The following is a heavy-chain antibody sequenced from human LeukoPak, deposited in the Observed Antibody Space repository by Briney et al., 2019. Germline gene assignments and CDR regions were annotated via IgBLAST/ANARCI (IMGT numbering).Heavy chain of an antibody. CDR3: ARDLHLYYYYYMDV. V-gene: IGHV4-39*07. J-gene: IGHJ6*03. CDR2: IYYSGST. Sequence: SETLSLTCTVSGGSISSSSYYWGWIRQPPGKGLEWIGSIYYSGSTYYNPSLKSRVTISVDTSKNQFSLKLSSVTAADTAVYYCARDLHLYYYYYMDVWGKGTTVTVSS. CDR1: GGSISSSSYY.